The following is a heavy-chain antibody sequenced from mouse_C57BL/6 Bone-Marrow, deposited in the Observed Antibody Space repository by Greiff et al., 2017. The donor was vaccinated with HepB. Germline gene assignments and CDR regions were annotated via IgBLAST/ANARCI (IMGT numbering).Heavy chain of an antibody. J-gene: IGHJ3*01. CDR3: AREDYSNLAWFAY. Sequence: EVKLMESGGGLVKPGGSLKLSCAASGFTFSSYAMSWVRQTPEKRLEWVATISDGGSYTYYPDNVKGRFTISRDNAKNNLYLQMSHLKSEDTAMYYWAREDYSNLAWFAYWGQGTLVTVSA. D-gene: IGHD2-5*01. CDR1: GFTFSSYA. CDR2: ISDGGSYT. V-gene: IGHV5-4*01.